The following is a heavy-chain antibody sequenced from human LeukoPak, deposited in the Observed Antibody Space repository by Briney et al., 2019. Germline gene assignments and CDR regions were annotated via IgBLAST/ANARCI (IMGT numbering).Heavy chain of an antibody. J-gene: IGHJ4*02. Sequence: GGALRLSCAASGFIFDDYGVNWVRQAPGKGLEWVSGINWYGGSAGYADSVKGRFTISRDNAKNSLYLQMNSLRAEDTALYYCARDHYTWNDAYLDYWGQGTLVTVSS. CDR2: INWYGGSA. CDR1: GFIFDDYG. V-gene: IGHV3-20*04. D-gene: IGHD1-1*01. CDR3: ARDHYTWNDAYLDY.